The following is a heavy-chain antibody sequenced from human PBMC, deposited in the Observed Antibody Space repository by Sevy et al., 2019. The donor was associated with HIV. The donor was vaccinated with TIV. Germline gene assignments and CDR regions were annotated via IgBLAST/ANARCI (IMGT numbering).Heavy chain of an antibody. J-gene: IGHJ6*02. V-gene: IGHV4-39*01. CDR3: ARHSTDYYDSSGYYYVDYYYYYGMDV. D-gene: IGHD3-22*01. Sequence: SETLSLTCTVSGGSISSSSYYWGWIRQPPGKGLEWIGSIYYSGSTYYNPSLKSRVTISVDTSKNQFSLKLSSVTAADTAVYYCARHSTDYYDSSGYYYVDYYYYYGMDVWGQGTTVTVSS. CDR1: GGSISSSSYY. CDR2: IYYSGST.